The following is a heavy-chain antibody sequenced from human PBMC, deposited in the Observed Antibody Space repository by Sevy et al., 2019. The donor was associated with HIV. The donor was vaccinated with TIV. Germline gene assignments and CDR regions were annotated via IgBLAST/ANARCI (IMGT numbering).Heavy chain of an antibody. CDR3: ARTGRDGYNPHYYYYYYMDV. J-gene: IGHJ6*03. CDR2: IYSGGST. Sequence: GGSLRLSCAASGFTVSSNYMSWVRQAPGKRLEWVSVIYSGGSTYYADSVKGRFTISRDNSKNTLYLQMNSLRAEDTAVYYCARTGRDGYNPHYYYYYYMDVWGKGTTVTVSS. CDR1: GFTVSSNY. V-gene: IGHV3-53*01. D-gene: IGHD5-12*01.